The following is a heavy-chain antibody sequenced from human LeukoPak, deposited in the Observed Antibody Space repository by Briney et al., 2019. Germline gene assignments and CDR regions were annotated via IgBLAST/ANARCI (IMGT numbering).Heavy chain of an antibody. V-gene: IGHV3-7*01. J-gene: IGHJ4*02. D-gene: IGHD5-24*01. CDR1: GFTFSDYW. Sequence: GGSLRLSCAASGFTFSDYWMTWVRQAPGKGLEWVANIKEDGSRKYYVDSVKGRFTISRDNAKNSQYLQMISLRVEDTAVYYCARMGRLDYWGQGTLVTVSS. CDR2: IKEDGSRK. CDR3: ARMGRLDY.